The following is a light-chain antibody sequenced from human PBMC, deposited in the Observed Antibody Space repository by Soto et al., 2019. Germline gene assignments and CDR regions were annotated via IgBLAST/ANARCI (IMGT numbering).Light chain of an antibody. J-gene: IGKJ5*01. CDR3: QQYNNWPIT. Sequence: EIVMTQSPATLSVSPRERATLSCRASQTVGSNLAWYQQKPGQAPRLLISGTFTRATGIPARFSGSGSGTEFTLTISSLQSEDFAVYYCQQYNNWPITFGQGTRLEIK. V-gene: IGKV3-15*01. CDR1: QTVGSN. CDR2: GTF.